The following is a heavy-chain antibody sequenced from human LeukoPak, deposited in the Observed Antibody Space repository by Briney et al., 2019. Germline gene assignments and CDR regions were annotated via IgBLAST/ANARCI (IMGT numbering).Heavy chain of an antibody. CDR2: ISYDGSNK. CDR1: GFTFSSYA. D-gene: IGHD3-3*01. CDR3: ARGPRGDYFDY. Sequence: GGSLRLSCAASGFTFSSYAMHWVRQAPGKGLEWVAVISYDGSNKYYADSVKGRFTISRDNSKNTLYLQMNSLRAEDTAVYYCARGPRGDYFDYWGQGTLVTVSS. J-gene: IGHJ4*02. V-gene: IGHV3-30-3*01.